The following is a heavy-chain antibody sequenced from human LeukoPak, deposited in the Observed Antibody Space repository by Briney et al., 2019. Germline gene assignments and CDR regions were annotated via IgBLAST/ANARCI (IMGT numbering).Heavy chain of an antibody. CDR2: ITAYNGNT. V-gene: IGHV1-18*01. CDR3: ASDAEGVPGG. CDR1: GYTFTSYG. Sequence: ASVKVSCKASGYTFTSYGIHWVRQAPGQGLEWMGWITAYNGNTNYAQKLQGRVTMTTDTSTSTAYMELRSLRCDDTAVYYCASDAEGVPGGWGQGTLVTVSS. D-gene: IGHD3-16*01. J-gene: IGHJ4*02.